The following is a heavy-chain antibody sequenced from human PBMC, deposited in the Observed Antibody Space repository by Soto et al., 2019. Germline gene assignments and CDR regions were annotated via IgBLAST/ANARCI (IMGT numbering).Heavy chain of an antibody. V-gene: IGHV3-33*06. CDR2: IWYDGSNK. Sequence: GGSLRLSCAASGFTFSSYGMHWVRQAPGKGLEWVAVIWYDGSNKYYADSVKGRFTISRDNSKNTLYLQLNSLRAEDTVVYYCAKASGSVRPYYFDYWGQGTPVTVSS. D-gene: IGHD3-10*01. J-gene: IGHJ4*02. CDR1: GFTFSSYG. CDR3: AKASGSVRPYYFDY.